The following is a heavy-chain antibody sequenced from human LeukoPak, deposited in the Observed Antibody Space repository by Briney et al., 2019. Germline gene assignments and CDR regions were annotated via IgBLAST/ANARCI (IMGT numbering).Heavy chain of an antibody. CDR2: ISSSSSYI. CDR1: GFTFSSYS. CDR3: ARRHDFYYYYGMDV. V-gene: IGHV3-21*01. J-gene: IGHJ6*02. Sequence: GGSLRLSCAASGFTFSSYSMNWVRQAPGKGLEWVSSISSSSSYIYYADSVKGRFTISRDNAKNSLYLQMNSLRAEDKAVYYCARRHDFYYYYGMDVWGQGTTATVSS. D-gene: IGHD2-21*02.